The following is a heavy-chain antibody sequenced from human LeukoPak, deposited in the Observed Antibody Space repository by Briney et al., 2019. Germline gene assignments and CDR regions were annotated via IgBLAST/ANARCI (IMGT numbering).Heavy chain of an antibody. V-gene: IGHV1-2*06. CDR2: INSNSGGT. CDR1: GYRFSDYY. J-gene: IGHJ5*01. D-gene: IGHD3-22*01. CDR3: ARAGGTYYYESSGYYYQNWFDS. Sequence: GASVNVSCKASGYRFSDYYMHWVRQAPRQGLEWMGRINSNSGGTGFAEKFRGRVTMTRDTSISTAYMELSRLTSDDTAVYYCARAGGTYYYESSGYYYQNWFDSWGQGTLVTVSS.